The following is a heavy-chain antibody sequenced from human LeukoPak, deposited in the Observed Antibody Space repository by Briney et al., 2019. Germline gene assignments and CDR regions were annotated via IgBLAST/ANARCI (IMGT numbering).Heavy chain of an antibody. CDR3: AKDTRRSPLVGATTEYFQH. CDR1: GFTFDDYA. CDR2: ISWNSGSI. V-gene: IGHV3-9*01. D-gene: IGHD1-26*01. J-gene: IGHJ1*01. Sequence: GGSLRLSCAASGFTFDDYAMHWVRQAPGKGLEWVSGISWNSGSIGYADSVKGRFTISRDNAKNPLYLQMNSLRAEDTALYYCAKDTRRSPLVGATTEYFQHWGQGTLVTVSS.